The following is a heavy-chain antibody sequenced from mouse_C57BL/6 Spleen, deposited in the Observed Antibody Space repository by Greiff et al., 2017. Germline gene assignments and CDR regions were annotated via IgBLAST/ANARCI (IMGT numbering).Heavy chain of an antibody. Sequence: QVQLQQSGAELVKPGASVKISCKASGYAFSSYWMNWVKQRPGKGLEWIGQIYPGDGDPNYNGKLKGKATLTADKSSSTAYMQLSSLTSEDSAVYFCARGIYYGNYGYFDYWGQGTTLTVSA. V-gene: IGHV1-80*01. J-gene: IGHJ2*01. CDR1: GYAFSSYW. CDR3: ARGIYYGNYGYFDY. CDR2: IYPGDGDP. D-gene: IGHD2-1*01.